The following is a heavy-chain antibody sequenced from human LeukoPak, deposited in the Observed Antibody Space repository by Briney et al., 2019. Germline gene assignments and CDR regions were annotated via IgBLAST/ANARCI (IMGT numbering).Heavy chain of an antibody. J-gene: IGHJ5*02. CDR1: GGSFSGYY. V-gene: IGHV4-34*01. Sequence: SETLSLTCAVYGGSFSGYYWSWIRQPPGKGLEWIGEINHSGSTNYNPSLKSRVTITVDTSKNQFSLKLSSVTAADTAVYYCARGVIVVVVAATRYNWFDPWGQGTLVTVSS. CDR3: ARGVIVVVVAATRYNWFDP. D-gene: IGHD2-15*01. CDR2: INHSGST.